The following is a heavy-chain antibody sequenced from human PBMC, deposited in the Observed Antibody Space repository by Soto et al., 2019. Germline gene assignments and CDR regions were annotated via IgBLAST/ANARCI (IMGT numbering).Heavy chain of an antibody. CDR1: GGSISSGGYY. CDR3: GRAPGDVVVPPAIVDV. V-gene: IGHV4-31*03. CDR2: IYYSGST. Sequence: PSETLFLTCTVSGGSISSGGYYWSWIRQHPGKGLEWIGYIYYSGSTYYNPSLKSRVTISVDTSKNQFSLKLSSVTAADTAVYYWGRAPGDVVVPPAIVDVGGQGPT. D-gene: IGHD2-2*01. J-gene: IGHJ6*02.